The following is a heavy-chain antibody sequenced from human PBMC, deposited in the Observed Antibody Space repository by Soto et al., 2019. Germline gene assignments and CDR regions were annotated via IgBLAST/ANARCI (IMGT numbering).Heavy chain of an antibody. Sequence: PGESLKLSCKVSGYTFTNYWIGWLRQMPGKGLEWMGIIYPDDSDTRYSPSFQGQVTISADKSINTSYLQWSSLKASDTAIYYCARSTTWYNYFDYWGQGSLVTVSS. V-gene: IGHV5-51*01. J-gene: IGHJ4*02. CDR1: GYTFTNYW. CDR3: ARSTTWYNYFDY. D-gene: IGHD6-13*01. CDR2: IYPDDSDT.